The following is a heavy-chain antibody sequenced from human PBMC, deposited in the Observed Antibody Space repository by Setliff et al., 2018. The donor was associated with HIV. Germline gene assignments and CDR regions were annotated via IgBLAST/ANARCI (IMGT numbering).Heavy chain of an antibody. V-gene: IGHV5-51*01. D-gene: IGHD3-3*01. Sequence: GESLKISCKTSGYSFTNYWVGWVRQMPGNGLEWMGLIWPDDSDTMYSPSFQGQVTMSADKSISTAYLQWSSLKAPDTAMYYCARHTRKLELLEWLSTSYYYFYYMDVWGKGTAVTVSS. J-gene: IGHJ6*03. CDR3: ARHTRKLELLEWLSTSYYYFYYMDV. CDR2: IWPDDSDT. CDR1: GYSFTNYW.